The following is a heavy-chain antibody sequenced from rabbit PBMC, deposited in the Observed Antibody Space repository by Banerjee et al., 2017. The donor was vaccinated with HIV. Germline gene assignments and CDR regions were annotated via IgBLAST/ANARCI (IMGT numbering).Heavy chain of an antibody. J-gene: IGHJ4*01. CDR3: ARRAYGGSADYDL. CDR1: GFSFSSSYW. Sequence: QEQLEESGGDLVKPEGSLTLTCTASGFSFSSSYWICWVRQAPGKGLEWIACIYAGTGGRTWYASWVNGRFTISKTSSTTVTLQMTSLTAADTATYFWARRAYGGSADYDLWGQGTLVTVS. D-gene: IGHD2-1*01. V-gene: IGHV1S45*01. CDR2: IYAGTGGRT.